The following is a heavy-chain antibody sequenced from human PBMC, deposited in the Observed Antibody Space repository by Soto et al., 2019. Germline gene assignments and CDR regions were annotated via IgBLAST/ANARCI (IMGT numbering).Heavy chain of an antibody. Sequence: GGSLRLSCAASGFTFSSYSMNWVRQAPGKGLEWVSSISSSSSYIYYADSVKGRFTISRDNAKNSLYLQMNSLRAEDTAVYYCARSDCSGGSCHSGLKMGYYYYYMDVWGKGTTVTVSS. J-gene: IGHJ6*03. CDR3: ARSDCSGGSCHSGLKMGYYYYYMDV. V-gene: IGHV3-21*01. CDR1: GFTFSSYS. CDR2: ISSSSSYI. D-gene: IGHD2-15*01.